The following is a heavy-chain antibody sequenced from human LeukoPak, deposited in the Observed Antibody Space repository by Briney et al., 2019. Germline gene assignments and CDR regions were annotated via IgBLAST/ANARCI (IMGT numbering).Heavy chain of an antibody. Sequence: GGSLRLSCAASGFTFSSYGMHWVRQAPGKGLEWVGRIKSKTDGGTTDYAAPVKGRFTISRDDSKNTLYLQMNSLKAGDTAVYYCTTDRGALTNWGPGTLVTVSS. J-gene: IGHJ4*02. CDR3: TTDRGALTN. CDR1: GFTFSSYG. D-gene: IGHD3-10*01. V-gene: IGHV3-15*01. CDR2: IKSKTDGGTT.